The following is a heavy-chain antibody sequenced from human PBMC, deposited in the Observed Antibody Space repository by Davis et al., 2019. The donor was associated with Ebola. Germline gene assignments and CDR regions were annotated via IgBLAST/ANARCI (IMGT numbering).Heavy chain of an antibody. J-gene: IGHJ4*02. CDR1: GGSISRYY. CDR2: IYYSGST. CDR3: ARGDYGDCFDY. D-gene: IGHD4-17*01. Sequence: MPGGSLRLSCTVSGGSISRYYWSWIRQPPGKGLEWIGYIYYSGSTNYNPSLKSRVTISVDTSKNQFSLKLSSVTAADTAVYYCARGDYGDCFDYWGQGTLVTVSS. V-gene: IGHV4-59*08.